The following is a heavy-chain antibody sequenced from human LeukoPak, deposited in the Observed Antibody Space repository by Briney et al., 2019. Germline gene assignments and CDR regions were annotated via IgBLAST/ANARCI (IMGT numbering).Heavy chain of an antibody. V-gene: IGHV1-46*01. CDR3: ARDYDYYDTSGYYYQDY. CDR1: GYTFTSYY. Sequence: ASVKVSCKASGYTFTSYYMHWVRQAPGQGLEWMGIINPSGGSTSYAQKFQGRVTMTRDTSTSTVYMELSSLRSEDTAVYYCARDYDYYDTSGYYYQDYWGQGTLVTVSS. CDR2: INPSGGST. D-gene: IGHD3-22*01. J-gene: IGHJ4*02.